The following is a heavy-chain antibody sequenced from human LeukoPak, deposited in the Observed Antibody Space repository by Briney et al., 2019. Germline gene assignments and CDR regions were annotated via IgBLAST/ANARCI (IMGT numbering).Heavy chain of an antibody. J-gene: IGHJ4*02. CDR2: INPSGGGT. V-gene: IGHV1-46*01. Sequence: ASVKVSCKASGYTFTSYYMHWVRQALGQGLEWMGVINPSGGGTSYAQKFQGRVTMTRDTSTSTIYMELSSLRSEDTAVYYCARRERTVGATTYYFDYWGQGTLVTVSS. CDR1: GYTFTSYY. CDR3: ARRERTVGATTYYFDY. D-gene: IGHD1-26*01.